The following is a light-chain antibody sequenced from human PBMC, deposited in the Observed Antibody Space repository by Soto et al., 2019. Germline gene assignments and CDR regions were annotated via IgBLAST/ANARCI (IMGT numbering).Light chain of an antibody. J-gene: IGKJ1*01. Sequence: DIQMTQSPSSLSASVGDRVTITCRASQGISNCLAWYQQKPGKAPKVLIYDATTLQSGVPSRFRGSGSGTDFTLTISSLQPEDVASYYCQKYNSAPWTFGQGTKVEIK. V-gene: IGKV1-27*01. CDR1: QGISNC. CDR2: DAT. CDR3: QKYNSAPWT.